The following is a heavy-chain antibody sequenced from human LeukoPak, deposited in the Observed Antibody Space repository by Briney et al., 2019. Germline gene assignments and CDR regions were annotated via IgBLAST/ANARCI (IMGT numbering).Heavy chain of an antibody. V-gene: IGHV3-74*01. CDR1: GFTFSNYW. Sequence: PGWSLRLSCAASGFTFSNYWMHWVRQTPGKGLVWVSRILSDGSSTNYADSVKGRFTVSRDNAQNTLYLQMNSLRAEDTAVYYCVRGYCSATSCYFSSSYSWFDPWGQGTLVTVSS. D-gene: IGHD2-2*01. CDR3: VRGYCSATSCYFSSSYSWFDP. J-gene: IGHJ5*02. CDR2: ILSDGSST.